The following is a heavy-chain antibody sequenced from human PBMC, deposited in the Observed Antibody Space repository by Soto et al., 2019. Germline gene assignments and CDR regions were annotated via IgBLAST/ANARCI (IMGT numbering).Heavy chain of an antibody. D-gene: IGHD3-3*01. CDR1: GGSITSSSFY. CDR3: ARHSVRIFGVVIRRAGMDV. Sequence: PSETLSLTCTVSGGSITSSSFYWGWIRQPPGKGLEWIGIIYYSGSTYYNPSLKSRVTISVDTSKNQFSLKLTSVTAADTAVYFCARHSVRIFGVVIRRAGMDVWGQGNTVTVSS. V-gene: IGHV4-39*01. CDR2: IYYSGST. J-gene: IGHJ6*02.